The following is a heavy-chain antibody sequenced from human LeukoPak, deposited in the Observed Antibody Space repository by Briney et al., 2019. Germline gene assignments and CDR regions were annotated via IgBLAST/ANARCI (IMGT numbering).Heavy chain of an antibody. V-gene: IGHV1-69*05. Sequence: ASVKVSCKASGDTFSTNDISWVRQAPGQGLEWMGGLIPLFGTAHYAQNLQGRVTITTDESTSTAYMVLSSLRSDDTAVYYCARGGGPYASTGFFAGPFDYWGQGTLVSVSS. CDR1: GDTFSTND. D-gene: IGHD6-19*01. J-gene: IGHJ4*02. CDR3: ARGGGPYASTGFFAGPFDY. CDR2: LIPLFGTA.